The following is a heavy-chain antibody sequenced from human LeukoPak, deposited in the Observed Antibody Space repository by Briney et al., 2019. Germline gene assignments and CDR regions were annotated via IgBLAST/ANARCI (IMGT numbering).Heavy chain of an antibody. V-gene: IGHV3-48*01. J-gene: IGHJ4*02. CDR3: AGIAVRRDFDY. D-gene: IGHD6-19*01. Sequence: GGSLRLSCAASGFTFSNNGMNWVRQAPGKGLEWVSYISSSSSTIYSADSVKGRFTISRDNAKNSLCLEINSLRADDTAVYYCAGIAVRRDFDYWGQGTLVTVSS. CDR2: ISSSSSTI. CDR1: GFTFSNNG.